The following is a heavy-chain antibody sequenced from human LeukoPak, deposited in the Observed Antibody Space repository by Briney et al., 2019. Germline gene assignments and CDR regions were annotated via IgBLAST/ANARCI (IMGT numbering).Heavy chain of an antibody. CDR3: ARPPYSSNLDAFDI. Sequence: GESLKISFKGSGYRFTSYWIGWVRPMPGKGLEWMGIIYHGDSETRYSPSFQGQVTISADKSISTAYLQWSSLKASDTAMYYCARPPYSSNLDAFDIWGQGTMVTVSS. CDR1: GYRFTSYW. CDR2: IYHGDSET. D-gene: IGHD6-13*01. V-gene: IGHV5-51*01. J-gene: IGHJ3*02.